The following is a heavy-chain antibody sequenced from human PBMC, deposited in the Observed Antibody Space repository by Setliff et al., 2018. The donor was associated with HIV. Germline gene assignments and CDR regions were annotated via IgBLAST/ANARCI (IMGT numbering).Heavy chain of an antibody. J-gene: IGHJ4*02. CDR1: GITFRSYA. CDR2: IYGGGTT. CDR3: ARELYREWDY. D-gene: IGHD3-10*01. V-gene: IGHV3-66*02. Sequence: GGSLRLSCVASGITFRSYAMSWVRQAPGKGLEWVSVIYGGGTTHYADSVKGRFTISRDNSKNTVYLQMNSLRVEDTAVYYCARELYREWDYWGQGTLVTVSS.